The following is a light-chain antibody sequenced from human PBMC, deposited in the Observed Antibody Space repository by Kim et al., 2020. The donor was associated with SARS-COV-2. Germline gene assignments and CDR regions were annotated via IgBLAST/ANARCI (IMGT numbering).Light chain of an antibody. J-gene: IGKJ4*01. CDR3: HQYTVLPPLT. CDR1: QSVRSD. V-gene: IGKV3-15*01. CDR2: GAS. Sequence: EIVMTQSPATLSVSPGESATLSCWASQSVRSDLAWYQQKPGQAPRLLIYGASTTPTGTPARFSGSGSGTDFTLTISSLQSEDFAVYYCHQYTVLPPLTFGGGTTVE.